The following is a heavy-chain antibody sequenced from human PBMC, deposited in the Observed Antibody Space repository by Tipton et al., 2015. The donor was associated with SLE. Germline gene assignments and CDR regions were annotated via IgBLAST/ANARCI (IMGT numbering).Heavy chain of an antibody. V-gene: IGHV4-30-2*01. CDR1: GASISTEGYS. Sequence: LRLSCVVSGASISTEGYSWSWIRQPPGKGLEWIGEINHSGSTNYNPSLKSRVTISVDTSKNQFSLKLSSVTAADTAVYYCGRGRYDYIWGSYRSCFDYWGQGTLVTVSS. CDR3: GRGRYDYIWGSYRSCFDY. CDR2: INHSGST. D-gene: IGHD3-16*02. J-gene: IGHJ4*02.